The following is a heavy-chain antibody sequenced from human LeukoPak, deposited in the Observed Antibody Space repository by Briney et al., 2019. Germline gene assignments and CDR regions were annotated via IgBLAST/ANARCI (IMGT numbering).Heavy chain of an antibody. V-gene: IGHV3-9*01. CDR2: ISWNSGSI. D-gene: IGHD5-18*01. Sequence: GRSRRLSCAASGFTFDDYAMHWVRQAPGKGLEWVSGISWNSGSIGYADSVKGRFTISRDNAKNSLYLQMNSLRAEDTALYYCAKVYSLEDYFDYWGQGTLVTVSS. CDR1: GFTFDDYA. J-gene: IGHJ4*02. CDR3: AKVYSLEDYFDY.